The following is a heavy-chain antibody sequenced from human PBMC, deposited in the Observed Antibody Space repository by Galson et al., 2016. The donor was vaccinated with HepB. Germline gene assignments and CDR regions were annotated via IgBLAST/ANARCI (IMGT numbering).Heavy chain of an antibody. V-gene: IGHV3-23*01. D-gene: IGHD6-19*01. Sequence: SLRLSCAASGLTFSNYAMTWVRQAPGKGLEWVSGIFGGGGTAYYADSLKGRFPISRDNSKNTLYVQMHSLRVEDSDVYYCAKALSSSPFVSAYDIWGQGTMVTVSS. CDR1: GLTFSNYA. J-gene: IGHJ3*02. CDR2: IFGGGGTA. CDR3: AKALSSSPFVSAYDI.